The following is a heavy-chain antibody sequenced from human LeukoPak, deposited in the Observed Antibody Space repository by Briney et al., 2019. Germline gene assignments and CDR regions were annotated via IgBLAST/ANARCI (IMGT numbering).Heavy chain of an antibody. CDR1: GGSMTGFF. V-gene: IGHV4-59*01. Sequence: PSETLSLTCSVSGGSMTGFFWTWIRQPPGKGLEWIGYIYYSGITNYNPSLKSRITISVDTSNNEFSLKLKSVTPADAAIYYCARGRDVDYFYYHMDVWGKGTTVTVSS. J-gene: IGHJ6*03. CDR3: ARGRDVDYFYYHMDV. CDR2: IYYSGIT.